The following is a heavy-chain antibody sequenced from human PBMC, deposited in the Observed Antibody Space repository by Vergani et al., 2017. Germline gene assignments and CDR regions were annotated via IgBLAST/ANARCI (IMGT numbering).Heavy chain of an antibody. V-gene: IGHV1-69*11. J-gene: IGHJ5*02. D-gene: IGHD3-3*01. CDR3: ARDYDFWSGLRFRGFDP. CDR2: IIPILGTA. CDR1: GGTFSSYA. Sequence: QVQLVQSGAEVKKPGSSVKVSCKASGGTFSSYAISWVRQAPGQGLEWMGGIIPILGTANYAQKFQGRVTITADESTSTAYMELSSLRSEDTAVYYCARDYDFWSGLRFRGFDPWGQGTLVTVSS.